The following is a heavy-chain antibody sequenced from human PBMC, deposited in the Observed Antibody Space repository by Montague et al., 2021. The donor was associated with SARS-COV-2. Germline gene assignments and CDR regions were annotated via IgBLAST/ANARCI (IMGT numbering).Heavy chain of an antibody. V-gene: IGHV4-59*01. CDR3: AREDRWNWFDP. J-gene: IGHJ5*02. CDR2: IYYRGTT. D-gene: IGHD5-24*01. Sequence: SETLSLTCSVSGGSISSDYWCWIWLSPGQGLEWMGFIYYRGTTNNNSSPTSRVTFSVDTSKNQFSLKLIPVAAADTAVYFCAREDRWNWFDPWGQGVLVTVSS. CDR1: GGSISSDY.